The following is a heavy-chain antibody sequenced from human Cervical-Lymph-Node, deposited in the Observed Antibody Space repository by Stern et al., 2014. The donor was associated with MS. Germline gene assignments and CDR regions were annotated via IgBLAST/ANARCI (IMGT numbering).Heavy chain of an antibody. CDR3: AKDYSTGGTTGINWYYYGLDV. J-gene: IGHJ6*02. Sequence: VQLVESGGAFVHPGASLRLSCAASGFTFDDYALHWVRQAPGKGLEWVAGLSWNSGSIGYAASAKGRFMISRDNAKNSLYLQMSSLTAEDTALYYCAKDYSTGGTTGINWYYYGLDVWGHGTTVTVSS. CDR1: GFTFDDYA. V-gene: IGHV3-9*01. D-gene: IGHD1-20*01. CDR2: LSWNSGSI.